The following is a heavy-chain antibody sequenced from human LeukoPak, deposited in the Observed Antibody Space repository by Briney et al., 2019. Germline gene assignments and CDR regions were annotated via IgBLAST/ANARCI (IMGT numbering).Heavy chain of an antibody. J-gene: IGHJ4*02. D-gene: IGHD1-26*01. CDR3: AKAASWELKYYFDY. CDR1: GFTFDDYA. V-gene: IGHV3-9*01. CDR2: ISWNSGSI. Sequence: GGSLRLSCAASGFTFDDYAMHWVRQAPGKGLEWVSGISWNSGSIGYADSVKSRFTISRDNAKNSLYLQMNSLRAEDTALYYCAKAASWELKYYFDYWGQGTLVTVSS.